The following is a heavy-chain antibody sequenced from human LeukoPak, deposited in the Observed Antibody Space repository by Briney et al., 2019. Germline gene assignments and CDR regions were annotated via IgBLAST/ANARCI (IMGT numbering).Heavy chain of an antibody. J-gene: IGHJ6*02. CDR1: GYTFTSYG. V-gene: IGHV1-18*01. CDR3: ARETHLITGAYSSSTSCQLARHYYYGMDV. CDR2: ISAYNDNT. D-gene: IGHD2-2*01. Sequence: ASVKVSCKASGYTFTSYGISWVRQAPGQGLEWMGWISAYNDNTNYAQKLQGRVTMTTDTSTSTAYMELRSLRSDDTAVYYCARETHLITGAYSSSTSCQLARHYYYGMDVWGQGTTVTVSS.